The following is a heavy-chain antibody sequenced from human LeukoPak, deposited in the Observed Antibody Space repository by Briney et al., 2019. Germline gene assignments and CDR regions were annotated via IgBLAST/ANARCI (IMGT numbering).Heavy chain of an antibody. J-gene: IGHJ4*02. CDR2: IYYSGST. CDR3: ARGPLLLWFGGPYFDY. V-gene: IGHV4-39*07. CDR1: GGSISSSSYY. D-gene: IGHD3-10*01. Sequence: SETLSLTCTVSGGSISSSSYYWGWIRQPPGKGLEWIGSIYYSGSTYYNPSLKSRVTISLDTSKNQFSLKLSSVTAADTAVYYCARGPLLLWFGGPYFDYWGQGTLVTVSS.